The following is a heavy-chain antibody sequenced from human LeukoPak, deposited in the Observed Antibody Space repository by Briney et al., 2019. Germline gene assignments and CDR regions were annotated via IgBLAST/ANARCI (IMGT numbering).Heavy chain of an antibody. CDR2: IRSTANGYAT. CDR1: GFTFSGSA. CDR3: TGSYYGSGSYADFDY. V-gene: IGHV3-73*01. D-gene: IGHD3-10*01. Sequence: GGSLRLSCAASGFTFSGSALHWVRQASGKGLEWVGRIRSTANGYATAYAASVKGRFTISRDDSKNTAYLQMDSLKTEDTAVYYCTGSYYGSGSYADFDYWGQGTLVTVSS. J-gene: IGHJ4*02.